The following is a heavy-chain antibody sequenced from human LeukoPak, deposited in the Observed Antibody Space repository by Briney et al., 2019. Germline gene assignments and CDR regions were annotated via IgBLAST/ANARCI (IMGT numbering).Heavy chain of an antibody. CDR3: ARQLYCSGGSCYRLIWFDP. D-gene: IGHD2-15*01. Sequence: SEALSLTCTVSGGSISSSSYYWGWIRQPPGKGLEWIGSIYYSGSTYYNPSLKSRVTISVDTSKNQFSLKLSSVTAADTAVYYCARQLYCSGGSCYRLIWFDPWGQGTLVTVPS. CDR1: GGSISSSSYY. V-gene: IGHV4-39*01. J-gene: IGHJ5*02. CDR2: IYYSGST.